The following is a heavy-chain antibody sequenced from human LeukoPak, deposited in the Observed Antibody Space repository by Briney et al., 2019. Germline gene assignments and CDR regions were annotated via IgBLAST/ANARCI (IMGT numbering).Heavy chain of an antibody. J-gene: IGHJ2*01. V-gene: IGHV4-39*07. CDR2: IYYSGST. Sequence: PSETLSLTCTVSGGSISSSSYYWGWIRQPPGKGLEWIGSIYYSGSTYYNPSLKSRVTISVDTSKNQFSLKLSSVTAADTAVYYCAKRWLQFRYFDLWGRGTLVTVSS. CDR3: AKRWLQFRYFDL. CDR1: GGSISSSSYY. D-gene: IGHD5-24*01.